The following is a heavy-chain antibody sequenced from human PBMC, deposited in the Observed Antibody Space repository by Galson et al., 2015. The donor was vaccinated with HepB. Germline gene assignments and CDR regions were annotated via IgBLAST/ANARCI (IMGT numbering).Heavy chain of an antibody. CDR1: GFTFRNYA. Sequence: SLRLSCAASGFTFRNYAMSWVRQAPGKGLEWISGISGNGDSTFYVDSVKGRFTISRDNSKNTLYLQMNSLRAEDTALYFCAKGYGLFDSWGQGILVTVSS. V-gene: IGHV3-23*01. CDR2: ISGNGDST. CDR3: AKGYGLFDS. D-gene: IGHD5-18*01. J-gene: IGHJ5*01.